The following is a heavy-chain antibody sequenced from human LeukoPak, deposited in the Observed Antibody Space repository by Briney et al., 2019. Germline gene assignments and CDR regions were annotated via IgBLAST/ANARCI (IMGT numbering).Heavy chain of an antibody. V-gene: IGHV1-69*04. J-gene: IGHJ3*02. D-gene: IGHD3-22*01. CDR1: GGTFSSYA. CDR3: ATPYYYDSSGYYQNDAFDI. CDR2: IIPILGIA. Sequence: GASVKFSCKPSGGTFSSYAISWVRQAPGQGLEWMGRIIPILGIANYAQKFQGRVTITADKSTSTAYMELSSLRSEDTAVYYCATPYYYDSSGYYQNDAFDIWGQGTMVTVSS.